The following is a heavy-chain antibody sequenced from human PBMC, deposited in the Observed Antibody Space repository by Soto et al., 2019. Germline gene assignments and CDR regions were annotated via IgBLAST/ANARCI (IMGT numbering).Heavy chain of an antibody. V-gene: IGHV3-23*01. CDR1: GFTFNNYA. CDR2: INGGGGTT. Sequence: PGGSLRLSCAASGFTFNNYAMTWVRQAPGKGLEWVPGINGGGGTTCYADSVKGRFTISRDDAKNTLYLQMNSLRAEDTAVYYCARAYYDFWSGYYSADSGNWFDSRGQGTLVTVSS. D-gene: IGHD3-3*01. J-gene: IGHJ5*01. CDR3: ARAYYDFWSGYYSADSGNWFDS.